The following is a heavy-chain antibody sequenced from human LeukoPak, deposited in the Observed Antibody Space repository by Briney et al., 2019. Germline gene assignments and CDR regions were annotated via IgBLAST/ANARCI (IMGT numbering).Heavy chain of an antibody. CDR3: ARRLGYSYGLYFSP. CDR1: GFTFSRYN. J-gene: IGHJ5*02. D-gene: IGHD5-18*01. Sequence: GGSLRLSCAASGFTFSRYNMNWVRQAPGKGLEWVSCISTSSIYIYNADSVKGRFTISRDNAKNSLYLQMNSLRAEDTAVYYCARRLGYSYGLYFSPWGQGTLVTVSS. CDR2: ISTSSIYI. V-gene: IGHV3-21*01.